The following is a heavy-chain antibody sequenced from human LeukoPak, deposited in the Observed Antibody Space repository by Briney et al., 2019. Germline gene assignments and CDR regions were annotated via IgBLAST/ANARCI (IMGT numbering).Heavy chain of an antibody. CDR2: ISYDGSNK. CDR3: ADGYNPYFQH. V-gene: IGHV3-30*01. J-gene: IGHJ1*01. Sequence: GGSLRLSCAVSGFTFNRYAMHWVSQAPDKGLEWVAVISYDGSNKYHADSVRGRFTISRDNSENTLYLQMNSLRAEDTAVYYCADGYNPYFQHWGQGTLVIVSS. CDR1: GFTFNRYA. D-gene: IGHD5-24*01.